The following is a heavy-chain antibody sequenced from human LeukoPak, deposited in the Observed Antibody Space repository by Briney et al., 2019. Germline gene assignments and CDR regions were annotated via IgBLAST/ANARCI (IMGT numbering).Heavy chain of an antibody. Sequence: SETLSLTCTVSGGSISSGGYYWSWIRQHPGKGLEWIGYIYYSGSTYYNPSLKSQVTIPVDTSKNQFSLKLSSVTAADTAVYYCARDRVATRGSYYGMDVWGQGTTVTVSS. CDR3: ARDRVATRGSYYGMDV. D-gene: IGHD3-10*01. CDR1: GGSISSGGYY. CDR2: IYYSGST. V-gene: IGHV4-31*01. J-gene: IGHJ6*02.